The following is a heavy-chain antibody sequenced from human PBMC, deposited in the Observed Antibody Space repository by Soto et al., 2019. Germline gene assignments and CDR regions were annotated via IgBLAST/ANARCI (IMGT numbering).Heavy chain of an antibody. V-gene: IGHV1-69*01. CDR1: GGTFNKYA. CDR3: ARQFDYDTSGYYYAY. Sequence: QVQLVQSGTEVKKPGSSVKVSCKASGGTFNKYAIDWVRQAPGQGLEWMGGITPLFGTPNYAQRFQGRVTISADEVTSTADMELRSLRSDDTGVYYCARQFDYDTSGYYYAYWGQGTLVTVSS. J-gene: IGHJ4*02. CDR2: ITPLFGTP. D-gene: IGHD3-22*01.